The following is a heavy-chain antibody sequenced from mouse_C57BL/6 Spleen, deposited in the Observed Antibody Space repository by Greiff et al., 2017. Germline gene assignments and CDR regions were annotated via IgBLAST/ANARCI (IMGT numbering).Heavy chain of an antibody. V-gene: IGHV1-52*01. CDR3: ARRGYDYAMDY. Sequence: QVQLQQPGAELVRPGSSVTLSCKASGYTFTSYWMHWVKQRPIQGLEWIGNIDPSDSETHYNQKFKDKATLTVDKSTSTAYLKLSSLTSEDSAVYYCARRGYDYAMDYWGQGTSVTVSS. D-gene: IGHD3-1*01. CDR1: GYTFTSYW. J-gene: IGHJ4*01. CDR2: IDPSDSET.